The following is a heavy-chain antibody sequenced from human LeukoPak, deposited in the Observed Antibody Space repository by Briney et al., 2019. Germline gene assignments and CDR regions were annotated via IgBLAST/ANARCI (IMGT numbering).Heavy chain of an antibody. CDR3: AREGDNYDFWSGSSMNWFDP. Sequence: ASVKLSCKASGYTFTGYYMHWVRQAPGQGLEWMGRINPNSGGTSYAQKFQGRVTMTRDTSISTAYMELSRLRSDDTAVYYCAREGDNYDFWSGSSMNWFDPWGQGTLVTVSS. CDR2: INPNSGGT. CDR1: GYTFTGYY. J-gene: IGHJ5*02. D-gene: IGHD3-3*01. V-gene: IGHV1-2*06.